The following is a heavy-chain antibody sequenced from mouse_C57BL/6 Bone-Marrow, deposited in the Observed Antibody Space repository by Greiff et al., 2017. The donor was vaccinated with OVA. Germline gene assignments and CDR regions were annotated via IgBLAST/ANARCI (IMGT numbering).Heavy chain of an antibody. CDR1: GYTFTSYW. Sequence: QVQLQQPGAELVMPGASVKLSCKASGYTFTSYWMHWVKQRPGQGLEWIGEIDPSDSYTNYNQKFKGKSTLTVDKSSSTAYMQLSSLTSEDSAVYYCARAIYYYGSSFYWYFDVWGTETTVTVSS. D-gene: IGHD1-1*01. J-gene: IGHJ1*03. CDR2: IDPSDSYT. V-gene: IGHV1-69*01. CDR3: ARAIYYYGSSFYWYFDV.